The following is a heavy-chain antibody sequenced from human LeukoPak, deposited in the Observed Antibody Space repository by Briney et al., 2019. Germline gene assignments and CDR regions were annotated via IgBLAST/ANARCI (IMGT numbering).Heavy chain of an antibody. CDR1: GFTFSDYA. J-gene: IGHJ4*02. CDR2: IGGSSDFT. Sequence: PGGSLRLSCAASGFTFSDYAMSWVRQAPGKGLEWVSAIGGSSDFTYYAEYVKGRFTTSRDNSKETLYLQMNSLRAEDTAVYYCAKADRGWGVISTDWGQGTLVTVSS. D-gene: IGHD3-10*01. V-gene: IGHV3-23*01. CDR3: AKADRGWGVISTD.